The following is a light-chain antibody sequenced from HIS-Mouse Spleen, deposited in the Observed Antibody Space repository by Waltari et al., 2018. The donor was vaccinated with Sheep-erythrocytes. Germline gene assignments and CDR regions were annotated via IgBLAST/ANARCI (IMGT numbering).Light chain of an antibody. CDR2: DVS. Sequence: HSALTQPRSVSGSPGQSVTISCTGTSSDVGGYNYVSWYQHHPGKAPKLMIYDVSKRPSGVPDRFSGSKSGNTASLTISGLQAEDEADYYCCSYAGSYTFWVFGGGTRLTVL. J-gene: IGLJ3*02. CDR1: SSDVGGYNY. CDR3: CSYAGSYTFWV. V-gene: IGLV2-11*01.